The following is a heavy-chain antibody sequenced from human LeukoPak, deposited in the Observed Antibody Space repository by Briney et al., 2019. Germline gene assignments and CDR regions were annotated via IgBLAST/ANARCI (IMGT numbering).Heavy chain of an antibody. CDR2: IKQDGSEK. J-gene: IGHJ4*02. D-gene: IGHD6-19*01. CDR3: ARDTVKRVTSGWTKGSPYYFDY. Sequence: GGSLRLSCAASGFTFSSSWMTWVRQAPGKGLEWVANIKQDGSEKYYVDSVRGRFTISRDNAKNSLYLQMNSLRAEDTAVYYCARDTVKRVTSGWTKGSPYYFDYWGQGTLVTVSS. V-gene: IGHV3-7*01. CDR1: GFTFSSSW.